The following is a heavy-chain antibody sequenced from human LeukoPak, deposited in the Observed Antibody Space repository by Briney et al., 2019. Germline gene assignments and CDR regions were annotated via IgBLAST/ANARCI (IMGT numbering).Heavy chain of an antibody. D-gene: IGHD6-13*01. J-gene: IGHJ4*02. CDR3: ARGPAAGTCIDY. Sequence: GASVKVSCKASGYTFTSYDNNWVRQATGQGLEWMEWMNPNSGNTGYAQKFQGRVTMTRNTSISTAYMELSSLRSEDTAVYYCARGPAAGTCIDYWGQGTLVTVSS. CDR1: GYTFTSYD. CDR2: MNPNSGNT. V-gene: IGHV1-8*01.